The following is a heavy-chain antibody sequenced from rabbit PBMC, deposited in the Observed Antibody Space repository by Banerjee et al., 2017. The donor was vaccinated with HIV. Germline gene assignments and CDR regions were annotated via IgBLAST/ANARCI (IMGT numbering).Heavy chain of an antibody. CDR2: IYGGSSGGT. D-gene: IGHD1-1*01. V-gene: IGHV1S40*01. J-gene: IGHJ4*01. CDR3: ARGHSGLAWAFDL. CDR1: GFSFSSSYY. Sequence: QSLEESGGDLVKPGASLTLTCTASGFSFSSSYYMCWVRQAPGKGLEWIACIYGGSSGGTYYASWAKGRFTISKTSSTTVTLQMTSLTAADTATYFCARGHSGLAWAFDLWGQGTLVTVS.